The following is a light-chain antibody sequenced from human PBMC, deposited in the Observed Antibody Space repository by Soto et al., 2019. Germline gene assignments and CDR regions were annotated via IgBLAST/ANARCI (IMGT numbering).Light chain of an antibody. CDR2: KAS. J-gene: IGKJ1*01. CDR3: QQYNTYWT. CDR1: QSISSW. V-gene: IGKV1-5*03. Sequence: DIQMTQSPSTLSASVGDRVIITCRASQSISSWLAWYQQKPGKAPKLLIYKASTLESGVPSRFSGSGSGTEFTLTISSLQPDDFATYYCQQYNTYWTFGQGTKLEIK.